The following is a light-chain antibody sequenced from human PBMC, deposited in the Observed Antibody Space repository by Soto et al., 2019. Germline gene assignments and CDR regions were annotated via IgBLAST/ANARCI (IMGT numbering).Light chain of an antibody. Sequence: EVLLTQSPGTLSLSPGERATLSCRASQSVSSTYLAWYQQRPGQAPRLLIYGASSRATGIPDRFSGSGSGTDFTLTISSLEPEDFAVYYCHQYGSSPTFGQGTKLEIK. CDR1: QSVSSTY. J-gene: IGKJ2*01. CDR3: HQYGSSPT. CDR2: GAS. V-gene: IGKV3-20*01.